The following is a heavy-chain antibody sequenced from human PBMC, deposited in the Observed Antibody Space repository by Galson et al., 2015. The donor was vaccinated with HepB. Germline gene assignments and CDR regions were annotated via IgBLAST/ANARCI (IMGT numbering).Heavy chain of an antibody. D-gene: IGHD5-18*01. Sequence: SLRLSCAASGFTFSSHAMSWVRQAPGKGLELVSAISGSGGSTYYADSVKGRFTISRDNSKNTLYLQMNSLRAEDTAIYYCAKNSGYTYASYFDYWGQGALVTVSS. CDR2: ISGSGGST. J-gene: IGHJ4*02. CDR1: GFTFSSHA. V-gene: IGHV3-23*01. CDR3: AKNSGYTYASYFDY.